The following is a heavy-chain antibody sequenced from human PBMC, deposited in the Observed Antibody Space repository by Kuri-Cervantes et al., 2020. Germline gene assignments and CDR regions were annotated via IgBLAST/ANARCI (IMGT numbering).Heavy chain of an antibody. CDR3: AKCEGGYRPDY. J-gene: IGHJ4*02. CDR1: RFTFNSYA. D-gene: IGHD3-16*02. Sequence: GGSLRLSCAASRFTFNSYAMTWVRQAPGKGLEWVSAISGSGVSSFYADSVKGRFTISRDNSKNTLYLQMNSLRTEDTAVYYCAKCEGGYRPDYWGQGTLVTVSS. V-gene: IGHV3-23*01. CDR2: ISGSGVSS.